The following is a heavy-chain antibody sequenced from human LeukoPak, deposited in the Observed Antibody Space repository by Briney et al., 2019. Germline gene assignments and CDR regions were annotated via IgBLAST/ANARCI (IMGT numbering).Heavy chain of an antibody. CDR1: GFSFRNYA. D-gene: IGHD1-1*01. CDR3: AKANWVLNADAVW. V-gene: IGHV3-23*01. Sequence: GGALRLSCVASGFSFRNYAMSWVRQAPARGPEGVSRSRGGGETFYADSVKGRFTRSRDDSRNTVYLQLNNLRVEDTAIYYCAKANWVLNADAVWWGQGTQVTVSS. CDR2: SRGGGET. J-gene: IGHJ4*02.